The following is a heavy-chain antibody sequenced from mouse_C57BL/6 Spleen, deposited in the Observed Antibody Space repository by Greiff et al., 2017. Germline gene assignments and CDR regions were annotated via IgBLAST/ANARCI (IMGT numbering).Heavy chain of an antibody. CDR2: INPGSGGT. D-gene: IGHD2-5*01. Sequence: VQLQQSGAELVRPGTSVKVSCKASGYAFTNYLIEWVKQRPGQGLAWIGVINPGSGGTNYNEKFKGKATLTADKSSSTAYMQLSSLTSEDSAVYCCARAYYSNYGDYWGQGTTLTVSS. CDR1: GYAFTNYL. CDR3: ARAYYSNYGDY. J-gene: IGHJ2*01. V-gene: IGHV1-54*01.